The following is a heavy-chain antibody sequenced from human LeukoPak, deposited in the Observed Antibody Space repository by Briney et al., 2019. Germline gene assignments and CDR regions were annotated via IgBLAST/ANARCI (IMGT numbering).Heavy chain of an antibody. J-gene: IGHJ4*02. V-gene: IGHV3-74*01. D-gene: IGHD1-26*01. Sequence: GGSLRLSCVASGFTFSTYWMHWVRQAPGKGLVWVSRINGDGSSTSYADSVKGRFTISRDNAKNTMSLQMNSLRAEDTAVYYCARSTYSGSQNAYWGQGTLVTVSS. CDR1: GFTFSTYW. CDR2: INGDGSST. CDR3: ARSTYSGSQNAY.